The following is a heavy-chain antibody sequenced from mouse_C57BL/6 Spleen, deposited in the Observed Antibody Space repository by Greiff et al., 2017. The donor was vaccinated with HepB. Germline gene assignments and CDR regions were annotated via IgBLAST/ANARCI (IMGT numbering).Heavy chain of an antibody. CDR1: GFTFTDYY. CDR2: IRNKANGYTT. CDR3: ARDGPWFAY. V-gene: IGHV7-3*01. Sequence: EVQVVESGGGLVQPGGSLSLSCAASGFTFTDYYMSWVRQPPGKALEWLGFIRNKANGYTTEYSASVKGRFTISRDNSQSILYLQMNALRAEDSATYYCARDGPWFAYWGQGTLVTVSA. J-gene: IGHJ3*01.